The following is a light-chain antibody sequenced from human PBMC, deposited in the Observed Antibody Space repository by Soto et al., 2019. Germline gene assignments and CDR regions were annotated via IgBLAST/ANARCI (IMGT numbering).Light chain of an antibody. J-gene: IGKJ1*01. V-gene: IGKV3-20*01. CDR2: AAS. CDR3: QQYATSPRT. Sequence: ETVLTQSPGTLSLSPGERATLSCRASQSVKNNYLRWYQQKPGQAPRLLIYAASGRATGIPARFSGSGSGTDFTLTISRLEPEDCAVYYCQQYATSPRTFGQGTKVEIK. CDR1: QSVKNNY.